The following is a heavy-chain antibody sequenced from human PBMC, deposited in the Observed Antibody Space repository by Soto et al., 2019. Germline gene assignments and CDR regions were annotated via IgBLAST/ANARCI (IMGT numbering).Heavy chain of an antibody. V-gene: IGHV1-3*01. CDR2: INAGNGNT. CDR1: GYTFTSYA. J-gene: IGHJ4*02. CDR3: ARVGHGDYALDY. D-gene: IGHD4-17*01. Sequence: GASVKVSCKASGYTFTSYAMHWVRQAPGQRLEWMGWINAGNGNTKYSQKFQGRVTITRDTSASTAYMELSSLRSEDTAVYYCARVGHGDYALDYWGQGTLVTVSS.